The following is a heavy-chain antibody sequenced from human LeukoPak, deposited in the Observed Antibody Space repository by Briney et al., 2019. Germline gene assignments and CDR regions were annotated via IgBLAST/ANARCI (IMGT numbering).Heavy chain of an antibody. J-gene: IGHJ4*02. D-gene: IGHD2-2*01. CDR1: GGSISTYY. Sequence: SETLSLTCTVSGGSISTYYWSWIRQPPGKGLQWIGYMYNSGSTNYNLSLKSRVTISVDTSKNQFSLKLSSVTAADTAVYYCARVVCSSTSCYVGYWGQGTLVTVSS. V-gene: IGHV4-59*01. CDR3: ARVVCSSTSCYVGY. CDR2: MYNSGST.